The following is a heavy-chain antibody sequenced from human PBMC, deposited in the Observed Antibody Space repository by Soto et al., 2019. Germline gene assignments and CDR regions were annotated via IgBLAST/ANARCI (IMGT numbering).Heavy chain of an antibody. CDR2: INSDGNST. V-gene: IGHV3-74*01. CDR3: ARGSNLFDY. CDR1: GFTFSPFW. D-gene: IGHD4-4*01. Sequence: EVQLVESGGGLVQPGGSLRLSCAASGFTFSPFWMHWVRQVPGKGPVWVSRINSDGNSTSYADSVKGRFTISRDNAKNTLYLPMNSLRAEDTAVYYCARGSNLFDYWGQGTLVTVSS. J-gene: IGHJ4*02.